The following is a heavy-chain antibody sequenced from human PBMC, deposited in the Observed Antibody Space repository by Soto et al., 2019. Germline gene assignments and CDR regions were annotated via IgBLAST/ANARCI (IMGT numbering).Heavy chain of an antibody. V-gene: IGHV1-2*02. CDR2: INPNSGGT. D-gene: IGHD2-2*02. CDR1: GYTFTGYY. J-gene: IGHJ6*02. CDR3: ARLEIVVVPAAIRKGGMEV. Sequence: ASVKVSCKASGYTFTGYYMHWVRQAPGQGLEWMGWINPNSGGTNYAQKFQGRVTMTRDTSISTAYMELSRLRSDDTAVYYCARLEIVVVPAAIRKGGMEVWGQGTTVTVSS.